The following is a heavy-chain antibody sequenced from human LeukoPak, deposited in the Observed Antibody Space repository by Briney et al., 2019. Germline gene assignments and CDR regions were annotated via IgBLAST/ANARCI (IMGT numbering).Heavy chain of an antibody. CDR3: AKDRKSRVAARPGAFDI. CDR2: ISDSGGST. Sequence: GGSLRLSCAGSGFTFSSDTMRWVRQAPGKALEWVSAISDSGGSTYYADSVKGRFTISRDKSKNTLYLQMNSLRAADTAVCYCAKDRKSRVAARPGAFDIWGQRTMVTVSS. J-gene: IGHJ3*02. CDR1: GFTFSSDT. D-gene: IGHD6-6*01. V-gene: IGHV3-23*01.